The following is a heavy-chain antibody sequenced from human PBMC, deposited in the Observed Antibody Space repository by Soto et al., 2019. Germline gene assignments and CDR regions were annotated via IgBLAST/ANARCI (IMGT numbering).Heavy chain of an antibody. Sequence: GGSLRLSCSVSGFSFSTYGMHWVRQAPGKGLEWVAVIWHNGNNKYYADSVKGRFTISRDNSKNTLFLQMNSLRAEDTAVYYCARDTSAGIDYWGQGTLVTVSS. CDR1: GFSFSTYG. V-gene: IGHV3-33*01. CDR3: ARDTSAGIDY. CDR2: IWHNGNNK. D-gene: IGHD2-15*01. J-gene: IGHJ4*02.